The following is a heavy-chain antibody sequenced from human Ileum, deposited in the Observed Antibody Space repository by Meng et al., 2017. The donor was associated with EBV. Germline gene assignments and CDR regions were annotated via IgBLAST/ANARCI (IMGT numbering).Heavy chain of an antibody. D-gene: IGHD6-19*01. CDR3: ARDGYSSGSD. CDR2: IYNSGST. Sequence: VHRRRPDQGWVMPSCTLSLPGSVSGGSVSGGGNYWSWIRQPQGKGLEWIGYIYNSGSTNYNPSLKSRVTISVDTSKNQFSLKLSSVTAADTAVYYCARDGYSSGSDWGQGTLVTVSS. CDR1: GGSVSGGGNY. J-gene: IGHJ4*02. V-gene: IGHV4-61*08.